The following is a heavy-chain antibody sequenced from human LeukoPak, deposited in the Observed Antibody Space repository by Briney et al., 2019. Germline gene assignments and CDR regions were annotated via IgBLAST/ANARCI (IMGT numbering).Heavy chain of an antibody. CDR2: ITSSGDGT. CDR3: ARESIPGHRDFDY. D-gene: IGHD2-2*02. Sequence: GGSLRLSCAASGFTFSIYAMSWVRQAPGKGLQWVSSITSSGDGTYYADSVKGRFTISRDNSENMLYLQMNSLRAEDTAVYFCARESIPGHRDFDYWGQGTLVTVSS. V-gene: IGHV3-23*01. J-gene: IGHJ4*02. CDR1: GFTFSIYA.